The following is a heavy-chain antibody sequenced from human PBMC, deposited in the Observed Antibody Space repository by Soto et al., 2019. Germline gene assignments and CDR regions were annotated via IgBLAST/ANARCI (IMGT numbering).Heavy chain of an antibody. Sequence: PGGSLRLSCAASGFTFSNAWMNWVRQAPGKGLEWVGRIKSKTDGGTTDYAAPVKGRFTISRDDSKNTLYLQMNSLKTEDTAVYYCTTDSRTRDGYNYFDYWGQGTLVTVSS. CDR3: TTDSRTRDGYNYFDY. V-gene: IGHV3-15*07. CDR2: IKSKTDGGTT. J-gene: IGHJ4*02. D-gene: IGHD5-12*01. CDR1: GFTFSNAW.